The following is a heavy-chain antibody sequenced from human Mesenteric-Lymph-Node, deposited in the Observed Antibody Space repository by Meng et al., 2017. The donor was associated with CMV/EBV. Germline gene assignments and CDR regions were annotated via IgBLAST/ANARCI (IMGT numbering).Heavy chain of an antibody. CDR3: ATGGPTVSGSAVDC. D-gene: IGHD4-11*01. V-gene: IGHV1-2*02. CDR1: GYTFTDYY. CDR2: IKTNSGGT. Sequence: ASVKVSCKASGYTFTDYYMHWVRQAPGQGLEWMGWIKTNSGGTNYAQTFQGRVTMTRDTSISTAHMEVTGLTFDGTAVYYCATGGPTVSGSAVDCWGQGTLVTVSS. J-gene: IGHJ4*02.